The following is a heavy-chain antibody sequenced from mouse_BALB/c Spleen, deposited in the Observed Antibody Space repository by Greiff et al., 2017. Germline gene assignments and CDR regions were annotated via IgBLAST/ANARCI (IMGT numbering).Heavy chain of an antibody. CDR3: ARGLRLPLFAY. CDR1: GYSFTSYW. D-gene: IGHD1-2*01. J-gene: IGHJ3*01. V-gene: IGHV1S126*01. CDR2: IDPSDSET. Sequence: QVQLKQSGPQLVRPGASVKISCKASGYSFTSYWMHWVKQRPGQGLEWIGMIDPSDSETRLNQKFKDKATLTVDKSSSTAYMQLSSPTSEDSAVYYCARGLRLPLFAYWGQGTLVTVSA.